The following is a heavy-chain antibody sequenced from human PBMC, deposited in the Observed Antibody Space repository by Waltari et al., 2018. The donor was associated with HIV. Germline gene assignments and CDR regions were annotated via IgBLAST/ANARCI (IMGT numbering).Heavy chain of an antibody. CDR2: IDDSGSV. D-gene: IGHD3-10*01. V-gene: IGHV4-34*01. CDR3: AKKDLFGGTRGWFDP. CDR1: GESLSGHY. J-gene: IGHJ5*02. Sequence: QVRLHQWGAGLLKPSDTLSLTRPVYGESLSGHYWAWIRQPPGKGLQWIGDIDDSGSVLHDPSLKSQVAMSVDTYKNKFSLKLRSVTAADTAVYYCAKKDLFGGTRGWFDPWARERRSSSPQ.